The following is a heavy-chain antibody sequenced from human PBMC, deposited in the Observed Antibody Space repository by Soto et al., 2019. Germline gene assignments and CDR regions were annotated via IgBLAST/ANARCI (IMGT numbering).Heavy chain of an antibody. J-gene: IGHJ6*02. CDR2: ISYDGSNK. V-gene: IGHV3-30*18. Sequence: QVQLVESGGGVVQPGRSLRLSCAASGFTFSSYGMHWVRQAPGKGLEWVAVISYDGSNKYYADSVKGRFTISRDNSKNTLYLQMNSLRAEDTAVYYCAKSIAAAGNSYYYGMDVWGQGTTVTVSS. CDR1: GFTFSSYG. D-gene: IGHD6-13*01. CDR3: AKSIAAAGNSYYYGMDV.